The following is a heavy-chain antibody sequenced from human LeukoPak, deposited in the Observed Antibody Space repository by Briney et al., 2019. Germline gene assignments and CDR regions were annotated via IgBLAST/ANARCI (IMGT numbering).Heavy chain of an antibody. Sequence: GGSLRLSCAASGFTFDDYAVHWVRQAPGKGLEWVSGISWNSGSIGYADSVKGRFTISRDNAKNSLYLQMNSLRAEDTALYYCAKDKRYYDSSGYYSYYFDYWGQGTLVTVSS. D-gene: IGHD3-22*01. J-gene: IGHJ4*02. CDR1: GFTFDDYA. CDR2: ISWNSGSI. CDR3: AKDKRYYDSSGYYSYYFDY. V-gene: IGHV3-9*01.